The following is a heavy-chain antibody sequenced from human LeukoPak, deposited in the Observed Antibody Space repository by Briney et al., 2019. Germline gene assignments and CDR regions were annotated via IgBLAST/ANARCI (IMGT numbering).Heavy chain of an antibody. J-gene: IGHJ5*02. D-gene: IGHD3-22*01. CDR2: VSSSGATI. CDR3: ARGAYDSSGFNWFDP. Sequence: PGGSLRLSCAASGFTFSDYYVSWIRQAPGKGLEWVSYVSSSGATIYYADSVKGRFTISRDNSKNSLYLQMNSLRAEDTAVYYCARGAYDSSGFNWFDPWGQGTLVTVSS. CDR1: GFTFSDYY. V-gene: IGHV3-11*01.